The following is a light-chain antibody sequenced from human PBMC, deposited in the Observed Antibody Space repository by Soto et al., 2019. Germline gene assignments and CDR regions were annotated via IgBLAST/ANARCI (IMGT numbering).Light chain of an antibody. CDR2: DNN. CDR1: SSNIGNNY. CDR3: AAWDDSLNGYV. Sequence: SVLTQPPSVSAAPGQKVTISCSGSSSNIGNNYVSWYQHLPGTAPKLLIYDNNKRPSGIPDRFSGSKSGTSATLGISGLQSEDEADYYCAAWDDSLNGYVFGTGTKVTVL. V-gene: IGLV1-51*01. J-gene: IGLJ1*01.